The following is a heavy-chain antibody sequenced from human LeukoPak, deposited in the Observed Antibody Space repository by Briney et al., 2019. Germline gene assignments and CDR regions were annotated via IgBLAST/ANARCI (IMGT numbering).Heavy chain of an antibody. J-gene: IGHJ4*02. Sequence: SETLSLTCTVSGGSISSSSYYWGWIRQPPGKGLEWIGSIYYSGSTYYNPSLKSPVTISVDTSKNQFSLKLSSVTAADTAVYYCASATCSGGSCYFTTFDYWGQGTLVTVSS. D-gene: IGHD2-15*01. CDR1: GGSISSSSYY. V-gene: IGHV4-39*01. CDR2: IYYSGST. CDR3: ASATCSGGSCYFTTFDY.